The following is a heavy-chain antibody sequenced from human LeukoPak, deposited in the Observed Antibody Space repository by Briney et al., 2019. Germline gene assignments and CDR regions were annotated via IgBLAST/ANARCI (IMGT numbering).Heavy chain of an antibody. Sequence: GGSLRLSCAASGFTFSSYSMNWVRQAPGKGLEWVSSISSSSSYIYYADSVKGRFTISRDNAKNSLYLQMNSLRAEDTAVYYCARGPNFGVANNWFDPWGQGTLVTVSS. CDR1: GFTFSSYS. CDR3: ARGPNFGVANNWFDP. D-gene: IGHD3-3*01. CDR2: ISSSSSYI. J-gene: IGHJ5*02. V-gene: IGHV3-21*01.